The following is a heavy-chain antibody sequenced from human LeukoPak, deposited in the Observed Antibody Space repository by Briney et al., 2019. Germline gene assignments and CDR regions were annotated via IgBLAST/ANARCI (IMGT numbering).Heavy chain of an antibody. V-gene: IGHV3-7*05. D-gene: IGHD6-19*01. J-gene: IGHJ4*02. CDR2: IKQDGSEK. Sequence: GGSLGLSCAASGFTFSSYWMGWVRQAPGKGLEWVANIKQDGSEKYYVDSVKGRFTISRDNAKSSLHLQMNSLRAEDTAVYYCARGEAVASSAFDYWGQGTLVTVSS. CDR1: GFTFSSYW. CDR3: ARGEAVASSAFDY.